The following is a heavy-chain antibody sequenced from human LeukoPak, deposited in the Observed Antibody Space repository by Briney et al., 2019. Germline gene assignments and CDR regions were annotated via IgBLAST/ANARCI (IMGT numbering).Heavy chain of an antibody. CDR2: IKQDETEK. CDR3: AKDGGLWVSAHWGDS. Sequence: GESLRLSCTASGFTFSNFWMGWVRQAPGKGLEWVANIKQDETEKFYLGSVKGRFTVSRDDSKNTLYLQMNSLRAEDTAVYYCAKDGGLWVSAHWGDSWGRGTLVTVSS. J-gene: IGHJ4*02. V-gene: IGHV3-7*03. CDR1: GFTFSNFW. D-gene: IGHD7-27*01.